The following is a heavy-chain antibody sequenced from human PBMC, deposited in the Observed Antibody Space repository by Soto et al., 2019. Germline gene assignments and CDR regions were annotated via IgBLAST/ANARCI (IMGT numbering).Heavy chain of an antibody. CDR2: IIPILGIA. V-gene: IGHV1-69*02. Sequence: SVKVSCNASAGTFSSYTISWVRQAPGQGLEWMGRIIPILGIANYAQKFKGRVTITADKSTSTAYMELSSLRSEDTAVYYCARHVLRYFDWLGSHDYTDVWGKGTTVPV. CDR3: ARHVLRYFDWLGSHDYTDV. J-gene: IGHJ6*03. CDR1: AGTFSSYT. D-gene: IGHD3-9*01.